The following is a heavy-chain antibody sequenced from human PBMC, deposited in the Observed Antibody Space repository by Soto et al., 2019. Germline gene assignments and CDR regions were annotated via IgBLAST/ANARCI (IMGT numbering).Heavy chain of an antibody. Sequence: GGSLRLSCAASGFTFSSYAMIWVRQAPGKGLEWVSAISGSGGGTYYADSVKGRFTISRDNSKNTLYLQMNSLRAEDTAVYDYSKDVASSSPEWCFDLWGRGTLVTVSS. CDR1: GFTFSSYA. V-gene: IGHV3-23*01. CDR2: ISGSGGGT. J-gene: IGHJ2*01. D-gene: IGHD6-6*01. CDR3: SKDVASSSPEWCFDL.